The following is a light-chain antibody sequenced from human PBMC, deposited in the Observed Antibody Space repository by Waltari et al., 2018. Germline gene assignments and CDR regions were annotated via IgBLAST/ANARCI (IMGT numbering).Light chain of an antibody. CDR2: LNSDGSH. CDR3: QTWATGIRV. J-gene: IGLJ2*01. V-gene: IGLV4-69*01. Sequence: QLVLTQSPSASASLGAAVQLTCTLSSGHSSHAIAWPQQRPEKGPRYLMRLNSDGSHTKGDGIPDRFSGSSSGAECYLTISSLQSEDEADYYCQTWATGIRVFGGGTKLTVL. CDR1: SGHSSHA.